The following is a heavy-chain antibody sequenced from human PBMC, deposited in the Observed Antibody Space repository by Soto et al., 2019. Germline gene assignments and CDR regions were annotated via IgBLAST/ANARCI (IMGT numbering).Heavy chain of an antibody. V-gene: IGHV1-69*06. CDR2: IIPIFGTA. J-gene: IGHJ4*02. Sequence: SVKVSCKASGGTFSSYAISWLRQAPGQGLEWMGGIIPIFGTANYAQKFQGRVTITADKSTSTAYMELSSLRSEDTAVYYCARVRDYYDSSGYLYYFDYWGQGTLVTVSS. CDR3: ARVRDYYDSSGYLYYFDY. CDR1: GGTFSSYA. D-gene: IGHD3-22*01.